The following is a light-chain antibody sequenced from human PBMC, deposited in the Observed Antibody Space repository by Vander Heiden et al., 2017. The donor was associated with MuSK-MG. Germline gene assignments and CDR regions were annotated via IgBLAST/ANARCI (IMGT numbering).Light chain of an antibody. Sequence: IQLTQSPSSLSASVGDIVTITCRAGQDMTTSLAWYQQRPGNAPKLLIYGASTLHSGVPSRFRGSGSGTSFSLTISNLQPEDVATYYCQQLKSYPLTFGGGTMVEIK. V-gene: IGKV1-9*01. CDR3: QQLKSYPLT. CDR1: QDMTTS. J-gene: IGKJ4*01. CDR2: GAS.